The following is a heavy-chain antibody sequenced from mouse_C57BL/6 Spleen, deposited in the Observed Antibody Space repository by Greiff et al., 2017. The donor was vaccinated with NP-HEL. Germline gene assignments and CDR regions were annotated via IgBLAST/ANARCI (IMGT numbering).Heavy chain of an antibody. J-gene: IGHJ3*01. Sequence: VQLQQSGAELVKPGASVKLSCTASGFNIKDYYMHWVKQRTEQGLEWIGRIDPEDGETKYAQKFQGKATITADTSSNTAYLQLSLTSEDTAVYYCARDYGSSFFAYWGQGTLVTVSA. CDR3: ARDYGSSFFAY. V-gene: IGHV14-2*01. D-gene: IGHD1-1*01. CDR1: GFNIKDYY. CDR2: IDPEDGET.